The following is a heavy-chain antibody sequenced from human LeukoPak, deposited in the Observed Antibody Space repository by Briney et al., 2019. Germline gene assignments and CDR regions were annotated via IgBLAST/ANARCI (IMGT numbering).Heavy chain of an antibody. J-gene: IGHJ3*02. Sequence: PGGSLRLSCAASRFTFSSYGMHWVRQAPVKGLEWVAVISYDGSNKYYADSVKGRFTISRDNSRNTVYLEMNSVRPEDTALYYCAKGHEREAHLPHDALDMWGQGTMVTVSS. V-gene: IGHV3-30*18. CDR1: RFTFSSYG. D-gene: IGHD5-24*01. CDR3: AKGHEREAHLPHDALDM. CDR2: ISYDGSNK.